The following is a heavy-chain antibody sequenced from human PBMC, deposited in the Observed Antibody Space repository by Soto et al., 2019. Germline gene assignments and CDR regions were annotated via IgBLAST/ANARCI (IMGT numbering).Heavy chain of an antibody. D-gene: IGHD6-13*01. CDR1: GYTFTSYG. J-gene: IGHJ4*02. CDR3: ARDRSSYSSSWYKEDYFAY. V-gene: IGHV1-18*01. CDR2: ISAYNGNT. Sequence: ASVKVSCKASGYTFTSYGISWVRQAPGQGLEWMGWISAYNGNTNYAQKLQGRVTMTTDTSTSTAYMELRSLRSDDTAVYYCARDRSSYSSSWYKEDYFAYWGQGTLVTVSS.